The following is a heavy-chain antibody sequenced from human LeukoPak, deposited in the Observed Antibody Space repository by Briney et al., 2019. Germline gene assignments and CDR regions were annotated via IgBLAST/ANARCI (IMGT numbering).Heavy chain of an antibody. V-gene: IGHV4-39*01. Sequence: SETLSLTCTVSGGSISSNSYYWGWIRQPPGKGLEWIGSIYYSGSTYYNPSLRSRVTISVDTSKNLFSLKLSSVTAADTAVYSCARHRIVVVLANFDYWGQGTLVTVSS. J-gene: IGHJ4*02. CDR1: GGSISSNSYY. CDR3: ARHRIVVVLANFDY. CDR2: IYYSGST. D-gene: IGHD2-2*01.